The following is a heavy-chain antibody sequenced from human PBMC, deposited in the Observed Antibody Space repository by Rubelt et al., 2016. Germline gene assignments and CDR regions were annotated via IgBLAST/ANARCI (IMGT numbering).Heavy chain of an antibody. V-gene: IGHV4-34*01. Sequence: QVQLQQWGAGLLKPSETLSLTCAVYGGSFSGYYWSWIRQPPGKGLEWIGEINHSGSTNYNPSLKSRVTLSVDTSKNQFSLKLSSVTAADTAVYYCARHAGNYYGMFDYWGQGTLVTVSS. CDR3: ARHAGNYYGMFDY. CDR1: GGSFSGYY. D-gene: IGHD1-26*01. J-gene: IGHJ4*02. CDR2: INHSGST.